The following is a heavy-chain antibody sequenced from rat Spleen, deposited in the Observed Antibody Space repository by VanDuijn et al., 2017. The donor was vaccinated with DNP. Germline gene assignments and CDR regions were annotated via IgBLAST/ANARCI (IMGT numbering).Heavy chain of an antibody. V-gene: IGHV5-25*01. CDR1: GFTFTNFY. D-gene: IGHD1-9*01. CDR2: ISTSGTRT. Sequence: EVQLVESGGGLVQPGGSLKLSCAASGFTFTNFYMAWVRQPPKKGLEWVATISTSGTRTYYPDTVKGRFTISRDNVKSSLYLQMSSLKSEDTATYYCAKPIGYNNYWGQGVMVTVSS. J-gene: IGHJ2*01. CDR3: AKPIGYNNY.